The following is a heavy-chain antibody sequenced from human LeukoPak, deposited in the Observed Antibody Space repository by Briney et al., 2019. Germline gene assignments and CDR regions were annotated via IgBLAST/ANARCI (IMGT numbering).Heavy chain of an antibody. Sequence: SETLSLTCAVSGGSITISDYYWGWIRLPPGKGLEWIGTISHTGTTYYNPSLQSRVTISVDKSKNQFSLKLSSVTAADTAVYYCATREHHVLRTPGDYWGQGTLVTVSS. CDR3: ATREHHVLRTPGDY. V-gene: IGHV4-39*01. CDR1: GGSITISDYY. J-gene: IGHJ4*02. CDR2: ISHTGTT. D-gene: IGHD6-6*01.